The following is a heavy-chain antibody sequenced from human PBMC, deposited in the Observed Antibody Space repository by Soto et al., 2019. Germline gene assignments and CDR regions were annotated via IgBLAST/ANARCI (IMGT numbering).Heavy chain of an antibody. J-gene: IGHJ1*01. CDR2: IKSKTDGGTT. D-gene: IGHD3-22*01. Sequence: PGGSLRLSCAASGFTFSNAWMNWVRQAPGKGLEWVGRIKSKTDGGTTDYAAPVKGRFTISRDDSKNTLYLQMNSLKTEDTAVYYCTTNVYYDSSRLRYWGQGSLVTVYS. V-gene: IGHV3-15*07. CDR3: TTNVYYDSSRLRY. CDR1: GFTFSNAW.